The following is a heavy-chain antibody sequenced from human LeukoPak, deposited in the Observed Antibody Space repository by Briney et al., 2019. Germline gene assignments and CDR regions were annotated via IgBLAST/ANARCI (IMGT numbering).Heavy chain of an antibody. CDR3: ARAYYYGSGSYYYYYYYMDV. D-gene: IGHD3-10*01. CDR1: GGSISSYY. CDR2: IYYSGST. J-gene: IGHJ6*03. V-gene: IGHV4-59*01. Sequence: SETLSLTCTVSGGSISSYYWSWIRQPPGKGLEWIGYIYYSGSTNYNPSLKTRVTISVDTSKNQFSLKLSSVTAADTAVYYCARAYYYGSGSYYYYYYYMDVWGKGTTVTVSS.